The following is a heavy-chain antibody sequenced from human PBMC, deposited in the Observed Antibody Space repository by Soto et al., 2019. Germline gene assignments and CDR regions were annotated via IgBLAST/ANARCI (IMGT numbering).Heavy chain of an antibody. V-gene: IGHV3-64D*08. CDR3: VKAYSHWGTKYYYYYGMDV. CDR1: GFTFSSYA. J-gene: IGHJ6*02. D-gene: IGHD7-27*01. CDR2: ISSNGGST. Sequence: GGSLRLSCSASGFTFSSYAMHWVRQAPGKGLEYVSAISSNGGSTYYADSVKGRFTISRDNSKNTLYLQMSSLRAEDTAVYYCVKAYSHWGTKYYYYYGMDVWGQGTTVTVSS.